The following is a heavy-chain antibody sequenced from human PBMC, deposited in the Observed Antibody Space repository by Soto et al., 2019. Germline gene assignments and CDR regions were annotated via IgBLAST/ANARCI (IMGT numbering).Heavy chain of an antibody. CDR2: IIPVFGTT. Sequence: QVHVVQSGAEVKKPGSSVKVICKAFGGTFNSFGMNWVRQAPGQGLEWMGGIIPVFGTTKYAQKFRDRVTLVADGSTSTSYMELSSLTYDDTAVYYCAIEVWGRGGYYLDSWGQGTLVTVSS. CDR3: AIEVWGRGGYYLDS. CDR1: GGTFNSFG. J-gene: IGHJ4*02. D-gene: IGHD7-27*01. V-gene: IGHV1-69*01.